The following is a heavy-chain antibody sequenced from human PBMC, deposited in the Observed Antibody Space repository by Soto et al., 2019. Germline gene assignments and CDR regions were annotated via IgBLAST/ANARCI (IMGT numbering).Heavy chain of an antibody. J-gene: IGHJ1*01. Sequence: ASVKVSCKASGYTFTSYAMHWVRQAPGQRLEWMGWINAGNGNTKYSQKFQGRVTITRDTSASTAYMELSSLRSEDTAVYYCASTYYYGSGIRLEYFQHWGQGTLVTVSS. D-gene: IGHD3-10*01. CDR3: ASTYYYGSGIRLEYFQH. V-gene: IGHV1-3*01. CDR1: GYTFTSYA. CDR2: INAGNGNT.